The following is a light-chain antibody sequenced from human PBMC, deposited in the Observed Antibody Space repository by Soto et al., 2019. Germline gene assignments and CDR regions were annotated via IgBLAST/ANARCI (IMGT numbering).Light chain of an antibody. V-gene: IGKV1-39*01. CDR3: QQIYSFT. J-gene: IGKJ3*01. Sequence: DIQMTQSPSSLSASVGDRVTITCRASQTINTYLNWYQQKPGKAPKVLIHTASTLLSGVPSRFSGSGSGTYFALANSKLQPEDFETHDRQQIYSFTFCPGTKVDIK. CDR2: TAS. CDR1: QTINTY.